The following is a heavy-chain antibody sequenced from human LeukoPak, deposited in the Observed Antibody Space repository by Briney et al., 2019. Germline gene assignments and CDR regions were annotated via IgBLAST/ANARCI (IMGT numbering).Heavy chain of an antibody. V-gene: IGHV3-21*01. Sequence: PGGSLRLSCAASGFTFSSYAMSWVRQAPGKGLEWVSSISSSSSYIYYADSVKGRFTISRDNAKNSLYLQMNSLRAEDTAVYYCASRYCSSTSCYLSWGQGTLVTVSS. CDR1: GFTFSSYA. CDR3: ASRYCSSTSCYLS. CDR2: ISSSSSYI. D-gene: IGHD2-2*01. J-gene: IGHJ4*02.